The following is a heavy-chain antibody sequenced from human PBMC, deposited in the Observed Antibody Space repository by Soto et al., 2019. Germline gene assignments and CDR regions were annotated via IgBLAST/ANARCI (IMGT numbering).Heavy chain of an antibody. D-gene: IGHD3-3*01. CDR1: GYTFTSYA. CDR3: TRGDFWSGYRPDYYGMDV. V-gene: IGHV1-3*01. CDR2: INAGNGNT. Sequence: ASVKVSCKTSGYTFTSYAIHWVRQAPGQRLEWMGRINAGNGNTKYSQKFEGRVTITRAKSASAAYMEVSSLTSEDTAVYYCTRGDFWSGYRPDYYGMDVWGQGTTVTVSS. J-gene: IGHJ6*02.